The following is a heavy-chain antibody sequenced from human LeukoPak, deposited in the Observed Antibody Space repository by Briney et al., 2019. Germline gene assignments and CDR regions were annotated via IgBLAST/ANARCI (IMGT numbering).Heavy chain of an antibody. D-gene: IGHD6-13*01. CDR2: ITSDRRTI. V-gene: IGHV3-48*01. Sequence: GGSLRLSCAASGFTFSIYSMNWVRQAPGKGLEWVSYITSDRRTISYADPVKGRFTISRNNDKRLLYLQMDSLRAGDTSIYYCARSTSGTFDYWGQGMLVTVSS. CDR3: ARSTSGTFDY. CDR1: GFTFSIYS. J-gene: IGHJ4*02.